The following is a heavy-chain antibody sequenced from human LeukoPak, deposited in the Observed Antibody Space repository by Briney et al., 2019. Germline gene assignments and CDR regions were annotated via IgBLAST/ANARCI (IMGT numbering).Heavy chain of an antibody. V-gene: IGHV1-46*01. Sequence: GASVKVSCKASGYTFISYNMHWVRQAPGQGLEWMGIIFPSGGSTIYAQNFQGRVTMTRDTSTSTVYMELSSLRSEDTAVYYCAREAPSTFYFDSWGQGTLVTVSS. CDR1: GYTFISYN. J-gene: IGHJ4*02. D-gene: IGHD2-2*01. CDR2: IFPSGGST. CDR3: AREAPSTFYFDS.